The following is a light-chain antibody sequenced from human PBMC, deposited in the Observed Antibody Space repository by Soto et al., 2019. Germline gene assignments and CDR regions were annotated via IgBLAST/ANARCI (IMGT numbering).Light chain of an antibody. V-gene: IGKV1-12*01. CDR2: ATS. J-gene: IGKJ5*01. CDR3: KQAYSFHLT. CDR1: QGISNR. Sequence: DIQMTQSPSSVSACVVGIVTITCRASQGISNRLAWYQQKPGRDTKILIYATSSLQSGVKPRFSGSGSGTNYTLTISSMQSEDFATYYCKQAYSFHLTGGQGTQREIK.